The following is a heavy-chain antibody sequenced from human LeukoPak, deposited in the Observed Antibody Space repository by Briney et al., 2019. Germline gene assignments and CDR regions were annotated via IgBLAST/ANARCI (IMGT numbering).Heavy chain of an antibody. CDR1: GYTFTGYY. V-gene: IGHV1-2*02. CDR2: INPNSGGT. CDR3: ARDYVLLWFGESSWFDP. Sequence: GASVKVSCEASGYTFTGYYMHWVRQAPGQGLEWMGWINPNSGGTNYAQKFQGRVTMTRDTSISTAYMELSRLRSDDTAVYYCARDYVLLWFGESSWFDPWGQGTLVTVSS. D-gene: IGHD3-10*01. J-gene: IGHJ5*02.